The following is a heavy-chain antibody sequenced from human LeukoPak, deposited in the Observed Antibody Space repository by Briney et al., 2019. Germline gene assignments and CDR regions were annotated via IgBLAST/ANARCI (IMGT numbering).Heavy chain of an antibody. CDR2: ISSSSSYI. D-gene: IGHD6-13*01. CDR1: GFTFSSYS. CDR3: ARDEGYSSSWYGYWFDP. Sequence: PGGSLRLSCAASGFTFSSYSMNWVRQAPGKGLEWVSSISSSSSYIYYADSVKGRFTISRDNAKNSLHLQMNSLRAEDTAVYYCARDEGYSSSWYGYWFDPWGQGTLVTVSS. J-gene: IGHJ5*02. V-gene: IGHV3-21*01.